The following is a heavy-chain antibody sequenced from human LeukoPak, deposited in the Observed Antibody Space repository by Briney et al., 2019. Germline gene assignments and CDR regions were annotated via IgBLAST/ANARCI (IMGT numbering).Heavy chain of an antibody. J-gene: IGHJ4*02. CDR1: GFTFSSYA. CDR2: ISGSGGRT. D-gene: IGHD1-26*01. CDR3: ANAIVGATTTPGY. V-gene: IGHV3-23*01. Sequence: GGSLRLSCAASGFTFSSYAVSWVRQAPGKGLEWVSGISGSGGRTFYAESVKGRFTISRDNSKNTLFLQMNSLRAEDTAVYYCANAIVGATTTPGYWGQGTLVTVSS.